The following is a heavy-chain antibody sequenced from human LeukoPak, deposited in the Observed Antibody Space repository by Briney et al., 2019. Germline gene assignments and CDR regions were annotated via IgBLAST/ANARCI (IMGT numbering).Heavy chain of an antibody. Sequence: ASVKASCKASGDNYNSYNFHWVRQAPGQGLEWMGMITPSSGSATYVQNFQGRVNMTADTSTNTVYLEVSNLKSEDTALYYCVSQWGREPYFDDWGQGTLVTVSP. CDR1: GDNYNSYN. CDR2: ITPSSGSA. CDR3: VSQWGREPYFDD. V-gene: IGHV1-46*02. J-gene: IGHJ4*02. D-gene: IGHD2-8*01.